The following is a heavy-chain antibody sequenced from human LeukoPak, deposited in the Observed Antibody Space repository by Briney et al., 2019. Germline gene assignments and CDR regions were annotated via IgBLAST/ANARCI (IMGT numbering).Heavy chain of an antibody. Sequence: GRSLRLSCAASGFTFSSYAMHWVRQAPGKGLEWVAVISYDGSNKYYADSVKGRFTISRDNSKNTLYLQMNSLRAEDTAVYYCAKSGSYTNWFDPWGQGTLVTVSS. V-gene: IGHV3-30-3*02. CDR2: ISYDGSNK. CDR1: GFTFSSYA. J-gene: IGHJ5*02. D-gene: IGHD1-26*01. CDR3: AKSGSYTNWFDP.